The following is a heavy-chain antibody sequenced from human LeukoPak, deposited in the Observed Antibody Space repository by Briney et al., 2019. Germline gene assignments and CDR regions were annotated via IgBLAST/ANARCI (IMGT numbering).Heavy chain of an antibody. CDR3: ARARSGLLWFGELLPQRPMDV. J-gene: IGHJ6*03. CDR1: GGFFSGYY. V-gene: IGHV4-34*01. CDR2: INHSGSN. Sequence: SETLSLTCAVYGGFFSGYYWSWICQPPGKGLEWIGEINHSGSNNYNPSLKSRGTISVNKTKNQFFFKLSSVTAADTGVYYCARARSGLLWFGELLPQRPMDVWGKGTTVTVSS. D-gene: IGHD3-10*01.